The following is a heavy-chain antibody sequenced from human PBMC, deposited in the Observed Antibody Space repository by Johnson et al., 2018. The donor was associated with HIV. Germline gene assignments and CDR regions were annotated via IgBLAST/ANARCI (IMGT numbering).Heavy chain of an antibody. J-gene: IGHJ3*02. CDR2: ISYHGTTK. CDR3: ARVGANFDAFDI. CDR1: GFTFSTYA. Sequence: QVQLVESGGGVVQPGRSLRLSCAASGFTFSTYAMHWVRQAPGKGLEWVAVISYHGTTKYYADSVKGRVTISRDNSKNTLYLQMDSLRVDDTAVYYCARVGANFDAFDIWGQGTMVTVSS. V-gene: IGHV3-30-3*01. D-gene: IGHD4/OR15-4a*01.